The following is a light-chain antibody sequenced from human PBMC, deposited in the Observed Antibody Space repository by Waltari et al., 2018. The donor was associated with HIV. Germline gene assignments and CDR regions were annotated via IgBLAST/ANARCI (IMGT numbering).Light chain of an antibody. CDR2: KDT. V-gene: IGLV3-27*01. CDR1: ILEKKF. CDR3: YSAADNNGI. J-gene: IGLJ2*01. Sequence: SYKLTQPPSVSVSPGQTARITCSGDILEKKFARWFQQKAGQAPMLVIYKDTERPSGISERFSGSSSGTTVTLTIRGAQVEDDGDYYCYSAADNNGIFGGGTRLTVL.